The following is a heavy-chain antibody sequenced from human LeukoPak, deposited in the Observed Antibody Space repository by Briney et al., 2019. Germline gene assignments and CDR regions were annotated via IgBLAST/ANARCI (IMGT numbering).Heavy chain of an antibody. CDR2: IYYSGST. CDR1: GGSISSYY. V-gene: IGHV4-59*01. CDR3: ARYVSSSWYNWFDP. Sequence: SGPTLVKPSETLSLTCTVSGGSISSYYWSWIRQPPGKGLEWIGCIYYSGSTNHNPSLKSRVTISVDTSKNQFSLKLSSVTAADTAVYYCARYVSSSWYNWFDPWGQGTLVTVSS. J-gene: IGHJ5*02. D-gene: IGHD6-13*01.